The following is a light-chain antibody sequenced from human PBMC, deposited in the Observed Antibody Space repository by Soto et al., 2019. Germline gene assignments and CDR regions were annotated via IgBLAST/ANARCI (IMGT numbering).Light chain of an antibody. CDR2: AAS. Sequence: DIQMTQSPSSLSASVGDRVTITCRATQDIGKYLTWYQQKPGKVPKLLIYAASTLQPGVPSRFSGSGSGTDFTLTISSLQPEDFATYYCQKYSSALWTFGQGTKVEIK. J-gene: IGKJ1*01. CDR1: QDIGKY. V-gene: IGKV1-27*01. CDR3: QKYSSALWT.